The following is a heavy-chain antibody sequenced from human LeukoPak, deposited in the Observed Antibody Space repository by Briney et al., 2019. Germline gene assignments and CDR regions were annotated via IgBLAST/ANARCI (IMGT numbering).Heavy chain of an antibody. J-gene: IGHJ6*03. CDR2: IYYTGNT. V-gene: IGHV4-59*12. CDR1: GASISSYY. Sequence: SETLSLTCTVSGASISSYYWSWIRQPPGKGLEWIGYIYYTGNTNYNPSLKSRVTVSVDTSKNQFSLKLSSVTAADTAVYYCARDDYGNMDVWGKGTTVTVSS. CDR3: ARDDYGNMDV. D-gene: IGHD4-17*01.